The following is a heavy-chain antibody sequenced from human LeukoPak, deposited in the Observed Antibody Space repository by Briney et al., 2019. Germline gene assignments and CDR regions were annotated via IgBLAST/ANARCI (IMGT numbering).Heavy chain of an antibody. CDR2: INHSGST. J-gene: IGHJ6*03. CDR1: GGSFSGYY. V-gene: IGHV4-34*01. D-gene: IGHD3-3*01. Sequence: SETLSLTCAVYGGSFSGYYWRWIRQPPAKGLEWIGEINHSGSTNYNPSLKSGVTISVDTSNNQFSLKLSSVTAADTAVYYCARVCYDVWSGYYGEVNYYYMDVWGKGTTVTVSS. CDR3: ARVCYDVWSGYYGEVNYYYMDV.